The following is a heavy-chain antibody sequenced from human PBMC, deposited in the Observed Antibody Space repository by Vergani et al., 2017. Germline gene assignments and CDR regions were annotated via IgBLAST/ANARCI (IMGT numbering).Heavy chain of an antibody. CDR2: ISASNGNT. D-gene: IGHD1-26*01. Sequence: QVQLVPSGTEVKKPGASVKVSCKASGYTFTTYGISWVRQAPGQGLEWMGWISASNGNTNYAQKLLGRVTMTTDRSTSTAYMELRSLRSDDTAVYYCSRGRLNIEGVTSNWFDPWGQGTLVTVSS. J-gene: IGHJ5*02. CDR1: GYTFTTYG. V-gene: IGHV1-18*01. CDR3: SRGRLNIEGVTSNWFDP.